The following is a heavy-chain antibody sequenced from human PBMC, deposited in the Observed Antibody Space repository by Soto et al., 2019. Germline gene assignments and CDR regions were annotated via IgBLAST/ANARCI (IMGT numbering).Heavy chain of an antibody. CDR2: INHRGST. J-gene: IGHJ4*02. D-gene: IGHD5-18*01. V-gene: IGHV4-34*01. CDR3: ARQGTTAMMRPDY. CDR1: VGSFSGYF. Sequence: PSETLSLTCAVYVGSFSGYFWSWIRQPPGRGLEWIGEINHRGSTTYNPSLKSRVTISVDTSKNQFSLKLSSMTAADTAVYYCARQGTTAMMRPDYWGQGTLVTVSS.